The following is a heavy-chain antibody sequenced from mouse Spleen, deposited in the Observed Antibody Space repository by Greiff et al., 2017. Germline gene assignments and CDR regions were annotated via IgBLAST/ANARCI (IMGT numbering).Heavy chain of an antibody. CDR1: GFTFSSYY. V-gene: IGHV5-6-2*01. J-gene: IGHJ1*01. CDR3: ARHPGSSYWYFDV. D-gene: IGHD1-1*01. CDR2: INSNGGST. Sequence: EVKVEESGGGLVKLGGSLKLSCAASGFTFSSYYMSWVRQTPEKRLELVAAINSNGGSTYYPDTVKGRFTISRDNAKNTLYLQMSSLKSEDTALYYCARHPGSSYWYFDVWGAGTTVTVSS.